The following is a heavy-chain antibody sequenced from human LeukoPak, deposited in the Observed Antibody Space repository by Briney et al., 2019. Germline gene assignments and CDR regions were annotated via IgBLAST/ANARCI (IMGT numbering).Heavy chain of an antibody. Sequence: GRSLRLSCAASGFTFSSYGMHWVRQAPGKGLEWVAVISYDGSNKYYADSVKGRFTISRDNSKNTLYLQMNSLRAEETAVYYCAKDVSPLYYNILTGIDYWGQGTLVTVSS. J-gene: IGHJ4*02. V-gene: IGHV3-30*18. CDR3: AKDVSPLYYNILTGIDY. CDR2: ISYDGSNK. CDR1: GFTFSSYG. D-gene: IGHD3-9*01.